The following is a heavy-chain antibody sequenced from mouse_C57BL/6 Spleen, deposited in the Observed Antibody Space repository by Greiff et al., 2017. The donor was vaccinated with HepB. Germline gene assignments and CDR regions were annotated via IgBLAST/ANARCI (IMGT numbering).Heavy chain of an antibody. V-gene: IGHV1-55*01. CDR3: ARSTAAPAMDY. CDR2: IYPGSGST. D-gene: IGHD6-1*01. CDR1: GYTFTSYW. Sequence: QVQLQQPGAELVKPGASVKMSCKASGYTFTSYWITWVKQRPGQGLEWIGDIYPGSGSTNYNEKFKSKATLTVDTSSSTAYMQLSSLTSEDSSVYYSARSTAAPAMDYWGQGTSVTVSS. J-gene: IGHJ4*01.